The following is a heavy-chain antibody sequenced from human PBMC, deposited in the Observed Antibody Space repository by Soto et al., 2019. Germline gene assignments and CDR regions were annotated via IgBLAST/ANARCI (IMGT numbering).Heavy chain of an antibody. Sequence: EVQLVESGGGLVQPGGPLRLSCAASGFTFNTYPMNWVRQAPGKGLEWISYISASTTFISYADSVRGRFAISRDNAENSLYLQMNSLRDEDTAVYYCAGDSAYAFDIWGQGTMVTVSS. CDR1: GFTFNTYP. J-gene: IGHJ3*02. CDR3: AGDSAYAFDI. CDR2: ISASTTFI. D-gene: IGHD2-21*01. V-gene: IGHV3-48*02.